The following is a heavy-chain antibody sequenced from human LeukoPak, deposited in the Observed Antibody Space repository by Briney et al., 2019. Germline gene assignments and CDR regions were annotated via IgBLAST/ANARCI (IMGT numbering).Heavy chain of an antibody. CDR2: ISAYNGNT. J-gene: IGHJ6*03. V-gene: IGHV1-18*01. D-gene: IGHD5-12*01. CDR1: GYTFTSYG. Sequence: ASVKVSCKASGYTFTSYGISWVRQAPGQGLEWMGWISAYNGNTNYAQKLQGRVTMTTDTSTSTAYMELRSLRSDDTAVYYCARSPRGYSGYDWRYYMDVWGQGTMVTVSS. CDR3: ARSPRGYSGYDWRYYMDV.